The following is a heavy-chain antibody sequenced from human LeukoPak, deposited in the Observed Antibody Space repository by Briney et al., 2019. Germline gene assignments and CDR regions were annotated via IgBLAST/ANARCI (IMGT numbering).Heavy chain of an antibody. D-gene: IGHD3-22*01. CDR1: GGSFSGYY. CDR2: INHTVST. V-gene: IGHV4-34*01. J-gene: IGHJ5*02. Sequence: SETLSLTCAVYGGSFSGYYWSWIRQPPGKGLEWIGEINHTVSTNCNPSLKSRVSISVDKSKDLFSLKLSSVTAADTAVYYCASLSAYYYDNSGRNWFDPWGQGTLVTVSS. CDR3: ASLSAYYYDNSGRNWFDP.